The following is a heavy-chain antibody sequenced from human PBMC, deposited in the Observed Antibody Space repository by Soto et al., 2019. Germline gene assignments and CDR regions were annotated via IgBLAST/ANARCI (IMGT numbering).Heavy chain of an antibody. J-gene: IGHJ4*02. CDR2: IYYSGST. V-gene: IGHV4-39*02. D-gene: IGHD4-17*01. CDR3: AREGGVYGGHFDY. Sequence: SETLSLTCTVSGGSISSSSYYWGWIRQPPGKGLEWIGSIYYSGSTYYNPSLKSRVTISVDTSKNQFSLRDEDTAVYYCAREGGVYGGHFDYWGQGTLVTVSS. CDR1: GGSISSSSYY.